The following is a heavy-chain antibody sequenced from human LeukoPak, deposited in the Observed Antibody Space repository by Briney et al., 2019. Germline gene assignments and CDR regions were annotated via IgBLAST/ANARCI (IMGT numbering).Heavy chain of an antibody. D-gene: IGHD2-15*01. CDR1: GFTFRSYA. J-gene: IGHJ6*03. Sequence: GGSVRLSCAASGFTFRSYAMSWVRQAPGKGLEWVSSISGSSSYIYYADSVKGRCTISRDNAKNSLYLQMNSLRAEDTAVYYCARCGGSCQKYYYYMDVWGKGTTVTVSS. CDR2: ISGSSSYI. CDR3: ARCGGSCQKYYYYMDV. V-gene: IGHV3-21*01.